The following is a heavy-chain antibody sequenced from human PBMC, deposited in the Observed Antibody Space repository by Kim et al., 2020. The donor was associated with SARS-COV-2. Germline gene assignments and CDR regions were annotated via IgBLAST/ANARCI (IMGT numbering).Heavy chain of an antibody. V-gene: IGHV3-33*01. CDR2: IWYDGSNK. CDR3: ARDRGYSSSHIDY. D-gene: IGHD6-6*01. CDR1: GFTFSSYG. J-gene: IGHJ4*02. Sequence: GGSLRLSCAASGFTFSSYGVHWVRQAPGKGLEWVAVIWYDGSNKYYADSVKGRFTISRDNSKNTLYLQMNSLRAEDTAVYYCARDRGYSSSHIDYWGQGTLVTVSS.